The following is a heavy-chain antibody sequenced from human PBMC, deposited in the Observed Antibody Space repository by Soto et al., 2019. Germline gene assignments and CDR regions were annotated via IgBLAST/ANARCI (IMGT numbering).Heavy chain of an antibody. Sequence: QVQREQSGAEVKKPGSSLKVSCKATGGTFSNYAISWVRQAPGQGLEWMAGIIPVYGTPNYAQRFQDRVTIIADESTTTAYMEVHSLRSEATAIYYCSLVTAYGMDVWGPGTKVIVYS. D-gene: IGHD2-15*01. CDR3: SLVTAYGMDV. CDR2: IIPVYGTP. V-gene: IGHV1-69*01. CDR1: GGTFSNYA. J-gene: IGHJ6*02.